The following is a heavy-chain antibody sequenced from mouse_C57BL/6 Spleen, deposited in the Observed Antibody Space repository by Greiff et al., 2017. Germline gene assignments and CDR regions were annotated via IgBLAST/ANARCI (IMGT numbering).Heavy chain of an antibody. Sequence: QVQLQQPGAELVRPGSSVKLSCKASGYTFTSYWMAWVKQRPGQGLEWIGNIYPSDSETHYNQKFKDKATLTVDKSSSTAYMQLSSLTSEDSAVYYCARRDYGSSNYWGQGTTLTVSS. D-gene: IGHD1-1*01. V-gene: IGHV1-61*01. CDR1: GYTFTSYW. J-gene: IGHJ2*01. CDR3: ARRDYGSSNY. CDR2: IYPSDSET.